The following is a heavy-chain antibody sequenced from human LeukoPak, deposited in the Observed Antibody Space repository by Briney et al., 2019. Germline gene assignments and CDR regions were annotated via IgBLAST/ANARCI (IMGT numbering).Heavy chain of an antibody. V-gene: IGHV1-8*01. D-gene: IGHD3-22*01. CDR3: AILADSSGYYYDY. CDR2: MNPNSGNT. Sequence: ASVKVSCKASGYTFTSYDINWVRQATGQVLEWMGWMNPNSGNTGYAQKFQGRVTMTRNTSISTAYMELSSLRSEDTAVYYCAILADSSGYYYDYWGQGTPVTVSS. CDR1: GYTFTSYD. J-gene: IGHJ4*02.